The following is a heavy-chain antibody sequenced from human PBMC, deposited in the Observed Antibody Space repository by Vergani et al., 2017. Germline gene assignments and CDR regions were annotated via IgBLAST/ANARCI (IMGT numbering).Heavy chain of an antibody. V-gene: IGHV2-5*01. Sequence: QITLRESGPTLVKPTQTPTLTCTFPGFSLTTGGEGVGWIRQPPGRALEWLAFVYWNDDERYSPSLKSRVTITKDTSKNEVILTMATMDPVDTATYYCVHRLGYFDWDGAFDVWGPGTMVTVSS. CDR3: VHRLGYFDWDGAFDV. CDR2: VYWNDDE. CDR1: GFSLTTGGEG. D-gene: IGHD3-9*01. J-gene: IGHJ3*01.